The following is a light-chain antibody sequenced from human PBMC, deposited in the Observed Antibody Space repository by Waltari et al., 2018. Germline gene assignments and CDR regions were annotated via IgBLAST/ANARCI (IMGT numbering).Light chain of an antibody. V-gene: IGLV2-8*01. J-gene: IGLJ1*01. CDR1: SSDVGGYNY. CDR2: EVN. CDR3: FSYAGSDTFV. Sequence: QSALTQPPSASGSPGQSVTISCTGTSSDVGGYNYVSWYQQQPGKVPKLIIYEVNKRPSGVPDRFSGTKSGNTASLTVSGLQAEDESDYYCFSYAGSDTFVFGSGTRITVL.